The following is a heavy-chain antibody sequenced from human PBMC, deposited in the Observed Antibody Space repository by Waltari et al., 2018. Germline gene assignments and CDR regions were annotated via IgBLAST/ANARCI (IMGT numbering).Heavy chain of an antibody. Sequence: QVHLVESGGGVVQPGRSLRLSCAASGFTFISYGMHWVRQAPGKGWEWVAVLWHDGSNKNYADSVKGRFTISRDNSKNTLYLQMNSLRVEDTAVYYCARGDGTYVEDYWGQGTLVTVSA. J-gene: IGHJ4*02. CDR2: LWHDGSNK. D-gene: IGHD1-26*01. CDR1: GFTFISYG. CDR3: ARGDGTYVEDY. V-gene: IGHV3-33*01.